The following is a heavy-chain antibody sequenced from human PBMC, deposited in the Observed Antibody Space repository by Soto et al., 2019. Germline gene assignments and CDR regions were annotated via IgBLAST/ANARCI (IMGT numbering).Heavy chain of an antibody. CDR3: AIGDSSDYSTATPADY. J-gene: IGHJ4*02. CDR2: IYPSDSDT. D-gene: IGHD3-22*01. V-gene: IGHV5-51*01. CDR1: GYSFANYW. Sequence: PGESQKISCSGSGYSFANYWIGWVRKMPGKGLEWMGIIYPSDSDTRYSPSFQGQVTISADKSISTAFLQWSSLNASDTAMYFCAIGDSSDYSTATPADYWGQGTLVTVSS.